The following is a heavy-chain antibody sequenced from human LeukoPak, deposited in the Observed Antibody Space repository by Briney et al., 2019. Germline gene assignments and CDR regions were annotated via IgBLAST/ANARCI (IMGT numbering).Heavy chain of an antibody. D-gene: IGHD4/OR15-4a*01. CDR1: GRSFSGYY. J-gene: IGHJ4*02. CDR3: ARDLSWVPTSDY. V-gene: IGHV4-34*01. CDR2: INHSGIT. Sequence: KASETLSLTCAVYGRSFSGYYWSWIRQPPGKGQEWIGEINHSGITNYNPSLKSRVTISLDTSKSQFSLKLSSVTAADTAVYYCARDLSWVPTSDYWGQGTLVTVSS.